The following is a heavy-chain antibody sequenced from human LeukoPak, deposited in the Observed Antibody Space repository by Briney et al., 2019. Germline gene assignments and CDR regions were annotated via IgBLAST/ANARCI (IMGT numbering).Heavy chain of an antibody. D-gene: IGHD3-10*01. Sequence: GGSLRLSCAASGFTFSSYWMHWVRQAPGKGLVWVSRINTDGSSTSYADSVKGRFTISRDNAKNTLYLQMNSLRAEDTAVCYCAGRENAFDIWGQGTMVTVSS. V-gene: IGHV3-74*01. CDR2: INTDGSST. J-gene: IGHJ3*02. CDR1: GFTFSSYW. CDR3: AGRENAFDI.